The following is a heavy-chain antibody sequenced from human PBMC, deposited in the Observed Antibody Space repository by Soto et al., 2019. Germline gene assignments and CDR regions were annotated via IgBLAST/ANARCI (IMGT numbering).Heavy chain of an antibody. V-gene: IGHV3-30*18. CDR2: ISYDGSNK. J-gene: IGHJ6*02. CDR3: AKDRLRGGFLTTATTNGMDV. D-gene: IGHD1-26*01. Sequence: GGSLRLSCAASGFTFSSYGMHWVRQAPGKGLEWVALISYDGSNKYYVDSVKGRFTISRDNSKNTLFLQMNSLRAGDTAVYYCAKDRLRGGFLTTATTNGMDVWGQGTTVTVSS. CDR1: GFTFSSYG.